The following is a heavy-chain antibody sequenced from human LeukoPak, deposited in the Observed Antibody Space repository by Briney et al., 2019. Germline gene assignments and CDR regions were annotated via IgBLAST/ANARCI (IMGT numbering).Heavy chain of an antibody. CDR1: GFTFNNCA. D-gene: IGHD1-26*01. CDR2: ITTSGGST. J-gene: IGHJ4*02. Sequence: GGSLRLSCTASGFTFNNCAMSWVRQAPGKGLEWVSAITTSGGSTYYAGSVKGRFTISRDNSKNTLYLQMNSLSAEDTAVYYCASSRDASYSGEIDYWGQGTLVTVSS. CDR3: ASSRDASYSGEIDY. V-gene: IGHV3-23*01.